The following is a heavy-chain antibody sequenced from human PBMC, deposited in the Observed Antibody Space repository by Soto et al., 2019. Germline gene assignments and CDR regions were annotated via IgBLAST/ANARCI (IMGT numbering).Heavy chain of an antibody. V-gene: IGHV4-39*01. CDR2: VYYNENT. J-gene: IGHJ5*02. Sequence: ASETLSPTCTVSGGSLSSFSYYWGWIRQPPGKGLEWIGTVYYNENTYYNPSLKSRVTISVDTAKNQFSLNLRSVTAADTAIYFCARRERYYGSPGWFDPWGQGTLVTVYS. CDR1: GGSLSSFSYY. CDR3: ARRERYYGSPGWFDP. D-gene: IGHD3-10*01.